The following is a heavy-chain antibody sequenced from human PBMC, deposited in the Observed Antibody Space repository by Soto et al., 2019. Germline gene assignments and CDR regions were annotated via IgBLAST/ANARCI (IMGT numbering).Heavy chain of an antibody. J-gene: IGHJ4*02. CDR3: ARSGHLFDY. D-gene: IGHD3-10*01. CDR2: INHSGST. CDR1: GGSFSAYW. V-gene: IGHV4-34*01. Sequence: QVHLQQWGAGLLKPSETLSLTCAVYGGSFSAYWWSWIRQPPGKGLEWIGEINHSGSTNYNQSLKNRVTISVDTSMSEFSLKLSSVTAADTAVYYCARSGHLFDYWGQGTLVTVSS.